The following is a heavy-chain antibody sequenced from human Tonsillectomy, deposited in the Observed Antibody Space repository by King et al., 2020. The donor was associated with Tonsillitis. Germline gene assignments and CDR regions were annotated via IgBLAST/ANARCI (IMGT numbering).Heavy chain of an antibody. CDR1: GGSISSYY. CDR2: IYHTGST. J-gene: IGHJ3*02. Sequence: VQLQESGPGLVKPSETLSLTCTVSGGSISSYYWTWIRQPPGKGLEWIGYIYHTGSTNYNPSLKSRVTISVDTSKNQFSLKLSSVTAADTAVYYCARDQLTDAFDIWGQGTMVTVSS. D-gene: IGHD3-10*01. V-gene: IGHV4-59*01. CDR3: ARDQLTDAFDI.